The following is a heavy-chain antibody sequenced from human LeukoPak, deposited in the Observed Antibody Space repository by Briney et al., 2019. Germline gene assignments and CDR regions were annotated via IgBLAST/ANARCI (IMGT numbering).Heavy chain of an antibody. J-gene: IGHJ3*02. CDR2: IKQDGSEK. V-gene: IGHV3-7*01. CDR3: ARIYDEDAFDI. CDR1: GYTFSSYW. Sequence: GGSLRLSCAASGYTFSSYWMSWVRQAPGKGMEWVANIKQDGSEKYYVDSVKGRFTISRDNAKNSLYLQMNSLRAEDTAVYYCARIYDEDAFDIWGQGTMVTVSS. D-gene: IGHD3-3*01.